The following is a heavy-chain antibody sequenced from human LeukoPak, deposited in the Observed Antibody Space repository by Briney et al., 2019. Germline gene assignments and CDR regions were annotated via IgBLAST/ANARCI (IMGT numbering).Heavy chain of an antibody. V-gene: IGHV4-34*01. CDR2: IYYSGST. Sequence: PSETLSLTCAAYGGSFSGYYWSWIRQPPGKGLEWIGSIYYSGSTYYNPSLKSRVTISVDTSKNQFSLKVTSLTAADTAVYYCATSGWYQTGVYWGQGTLVTVSS. J-gene: IGHJ4*02. D-gene: IGHD6-13*01. CDR1: GGSFSGYY. CDR3: ATSGWYQTGVY.